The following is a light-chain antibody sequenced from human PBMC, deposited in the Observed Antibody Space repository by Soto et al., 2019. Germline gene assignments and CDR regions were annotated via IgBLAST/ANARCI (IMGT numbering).Light chain of an antibody. J-gene: IGKJ2*01. CDR2: AAS. CDR1: QSISTY. CDR3: QQSYSTLYT. Sequence: DIQMTQSPSSLSASVGDRVTITCRASQSISTYLNWYQQEPGKAPKVLIYAASSLRSGVPPRFSGRGSGTEFTLTISSLQPEDVATYYCQQSYSTLYTFAQGTNLKIK. V-gene: IGKV1-39*01.